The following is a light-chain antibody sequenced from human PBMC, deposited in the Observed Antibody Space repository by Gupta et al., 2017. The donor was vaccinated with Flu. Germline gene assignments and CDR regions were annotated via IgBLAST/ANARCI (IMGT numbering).Light chain of an antibody. Sequence: QSALTQPASVSVSPGQSITISCTGTSSDVGGYNYVSWYQQHPGKAPKLMIYEVSNRPSGVSSRFSGSKSGNTVSLTISGLQAEDEADYYCSSYTSSSTLLFGGGTKLTVL. J-gene: IGLJ2*01. CDR2: EVS. V-gene: IGLV2-14*01. CDR1: SSDVGGYNY. CDR3: SSYTSSSTLL.